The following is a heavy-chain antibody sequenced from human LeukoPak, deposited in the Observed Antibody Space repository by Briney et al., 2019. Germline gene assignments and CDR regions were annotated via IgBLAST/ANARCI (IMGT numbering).Heavy chain of an antibody. CDR3: AKDRSVVTDLRHGLDP. V-gene: IGHV3-48*04. J-gene: IGHJ5*02. D-gene: IGHD2-21*02. Sequence: GGSLRLSCAASGFTFSSYSMNWVRQAPGEGLEWVSYISSTSSTKYYADSVKGRFTISRDNAKNSLYLQMNSLRAEDTAVYYCAKDRSVVTDLRHGLDPWGQGTLVIVSS. CDR1: GFTFSSYS. CDR2: ISSTSSTK.